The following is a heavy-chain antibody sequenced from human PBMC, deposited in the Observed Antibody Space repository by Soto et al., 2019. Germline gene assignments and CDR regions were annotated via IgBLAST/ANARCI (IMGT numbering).Heavy chain of an antibody. CDR3: AKDGAPRYCTRSSCHPAGAY. Sequence: QVQLVESGGGVVEPGRSLRLSCAGSGFTFTNSGLHWVRQAPGTGLEWVAAISYDGSNEYYADSVKGRFTISRDYSKKMLYLQMDSLRPEDTAVYYCAKDGAPRYCTRSSCHPAGAYWGQGTLVTVSS. V-gene: IGHV3-30*18. D-gene: IGHD2-15*01. CDR2: ISYDGSNE. CDR1: GFTFTNSG. J-gene: IGHJ4*02.